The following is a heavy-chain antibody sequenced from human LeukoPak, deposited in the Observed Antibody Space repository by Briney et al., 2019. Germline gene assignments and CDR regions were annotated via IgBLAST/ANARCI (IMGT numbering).Heavy chain of an antibody. V-gene: IGHV3-21*01. J-gene: IGHJ5*02. CDR1: GFTFSSYS. D-gene: IGHD2-15*01. CDR3: ARGADGVSSNSRGWFDP. Sequence: GGSLRLSCAASGFTFSSYSMNWVRQAPGKGLEWVSSISSSSSYIYYADSVKGRFTISRDNSKNTLYLQMNSLRAEDTAVYSCARGADGVSSNSRGWFDPWGQGTLVTVSS. CDR2: ISSSSSYI.